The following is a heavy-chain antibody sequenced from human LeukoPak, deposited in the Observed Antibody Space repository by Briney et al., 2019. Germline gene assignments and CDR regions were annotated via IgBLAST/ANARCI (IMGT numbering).Heavy chain of an antibody. V-gene: IGHV1-46*01. D-gene: IGHD6-6*01. J-gene: IGHJ5*02. Sequence: ASVKVSCEASGYTFTSYYMHWVRQAPGQGLEWMGIINPSGGSTSYAQKFQGRVTMTRDTSTSTVYMEMSSLRSEDTAVYYCARGLVLVAARPGDWFDPWGQGTLVTVSS. CDR1: GYTFTSYY. CDR2: INPSGGST. CDR3: ARGLVLVAARPGDWFDP.